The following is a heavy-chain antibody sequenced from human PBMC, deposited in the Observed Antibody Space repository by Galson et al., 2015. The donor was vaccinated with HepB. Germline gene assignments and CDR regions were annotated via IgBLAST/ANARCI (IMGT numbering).Heavy chain of an antibody. J-gene: IGHJ4*02. CDR3: ARVPFPLTGFWYFDY. D-gene: IGHD7-27*01. CDR2: IIPIFGTA. V-gene: IGHV1-69*06. Sequence: SVKVSCKASGGTLSSYAISWVRQAPGQGLEWMGGIIPIFGTANYAQKFQGRVTITADKSTSTAYMELSSLRSEDTAVYYCARVPFPLTGFWYFDYWGQGTLVTVSS. CDR1: GGTLSSYA.